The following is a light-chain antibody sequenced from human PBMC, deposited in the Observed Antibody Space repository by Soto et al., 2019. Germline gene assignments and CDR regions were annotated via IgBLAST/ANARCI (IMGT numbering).Light chain of an antibody. CDR3: RSYTSSRVV. V-gene: IGLV2-14*01. Sequence: QSALTQPASVSGSPGPSITISCTGTSSDVGGYNYVSWYQQHPGKAPKLMIYEVSNRPSGVSNRFSGSKSGNTASLTISGLQAEDEADYYCRSYTSSRVVFGGGTKLTVL. J-gene: IGLJ2*01. CDR2: EVS. CDR1: SSDVGGYNY.